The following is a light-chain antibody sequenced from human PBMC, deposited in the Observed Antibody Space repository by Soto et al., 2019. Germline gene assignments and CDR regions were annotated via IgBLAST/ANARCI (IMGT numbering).Light chain of an antibody. CDR1: QSVSSN. CDR3: QQYNNWPGALT. Sequence: EIVMTQSPATLSVSPGERATLSCGASQSVSSNLAWYQQKPGQAPRLLIYGASIRATGIPARFSGSGSGTEFTLTISSLQSEDFAVYYCQQYNNWPGALTFGGGTKVEIK. CDR2: GAS. J-gene: IGKJ4*01. V-gene: IGKV3D-15*01.